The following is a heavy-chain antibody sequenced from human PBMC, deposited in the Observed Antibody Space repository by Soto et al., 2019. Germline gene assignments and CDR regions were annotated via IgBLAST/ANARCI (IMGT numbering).Heavy chain of an antibody. V-gene: IGHV3-33*01. D-gene: IGHD1-1*01. CDR3: ARDLVVETGTKPVY. CDR1: GFTFSSYG. Sequence: QVQLVESGGGVVQPGRSLRLSCAASGFTFSSYGMHWVRQPPGKGLEWVAVIWYDGTNKYYADSVKGRFTISRDNSKNTLYLQMNSLRAEDTAVYYCARDLVVETGTKPVYWGQGTLVTVSS. CDR2: IWYDGTNK. J-gene: IGHJ4*02.